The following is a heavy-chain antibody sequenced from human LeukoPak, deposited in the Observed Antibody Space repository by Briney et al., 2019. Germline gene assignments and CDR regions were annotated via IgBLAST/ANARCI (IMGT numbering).Heavy chain of an antibody. V-gene: IGHV3-48*01. D-gene: IGHD6-6*01. J-gene: IGHJ4*02. CDR1: GFTFSSYS. CDR2: ISRRSSTI. Sequence: GGSLRLSCAASGFTFSSYSMNWVRQAPGKGLEWVSYISRRSSTIHHADSVKGRFTISRDNAKNSLYLQMNSLRAEDTAVYYCARDPRAARPHYFDYWGQGTLVTVSS. CDR3: ARDPRAARPHYFDY.